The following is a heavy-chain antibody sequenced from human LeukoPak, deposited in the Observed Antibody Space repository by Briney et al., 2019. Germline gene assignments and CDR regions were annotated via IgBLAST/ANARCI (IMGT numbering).Heavy chain of an antibody. CDR2: IYYNGST. V-gene: IGHV4-59*01. Sequence: SETLSLTCTVSGGAISSYYWSWIRQPPGKGLEWIGYIYYNGSTNYNPSLKSRVTISVDTSKNQFSLKLSSVTAADTAVYYCARVSRIFDYWGQGTLVTVSS. D-gene: IGHD2-15*01. J-gene: IGHJ4*02. CDR3: ARVSRIFDY. CDR1: GGAISSYY.